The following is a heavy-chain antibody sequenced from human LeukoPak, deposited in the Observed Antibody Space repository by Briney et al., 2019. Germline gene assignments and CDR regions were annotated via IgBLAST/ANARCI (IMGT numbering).Heavy chain of an antibody. V-gene: IGHV1-24*01. D-gene: IGHD2-2*01. Sequence: GASGKVSAKFSGYTLTELSRHWVRQAPGKGLEWMGGFDPEDGETIYAQKFQGRVTMTEDTSTDTAYMELSSLRSEDTAVYYCATLLGQLHNWGQGTLVTVSS. CDR1: GYTLTELS. J-gene: IGHJ4*02. CDR2: FDPEDGET. CDR3: ATLLGQLHN.